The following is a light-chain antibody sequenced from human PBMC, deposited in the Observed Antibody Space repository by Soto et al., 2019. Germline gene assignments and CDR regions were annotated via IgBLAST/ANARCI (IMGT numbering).Light chain of an antibody. J-gene: IGKJ3*01. CDR3: QNHNSGPFT. Sequence: DIQMTQSPSSLSASVGDRVTITCRASQGISTYLAWYQQKPGKVPKLLIYAASTLQSGVPSRFRGSGSGTDFTLTISSLQPEDVATYYCQNHNSGPFTFGPGTKVDIK. CDR1: QGISTY. V-gene: IGKV1-27*01. CDR2: AAS.